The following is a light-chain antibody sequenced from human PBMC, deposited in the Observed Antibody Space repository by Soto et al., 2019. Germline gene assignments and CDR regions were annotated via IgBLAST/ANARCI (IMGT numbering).Light chain of an antibody. J-gene: IGKJ1*01. V-gene: IGKV1-5*03. CDR3: QQYNSYSWT. CDR2: RAS. CDR1: QNINTW. Sequence: IRMTQSPSSFSASTGDRVTITCRASQNINTWLAWYQQKPGKAPKLLIYRASDLESGVPSRFSGSGSETEFTLTISSLQPDDFATYYCQQYNSYSWTFGQGTKVDIK.